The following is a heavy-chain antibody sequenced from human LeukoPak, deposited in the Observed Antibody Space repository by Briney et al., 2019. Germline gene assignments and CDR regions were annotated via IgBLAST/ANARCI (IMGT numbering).Heavy chain of an antibody. D-gene: IGHD5-12*01. Sequence: LSLTCAVYGGSFSGYYWSWIRQPPGKGLEWISYISSSSDSIKYADTVKGRFTSSRGNAKNSLYLQMNSLRAEDTAVYYCTKSRISFSGQADHWGQGTLVTVSS. J-gene: IGHJ4*02. CDR2: ISSSSDSI. V-gene: IGHV3-11*06. CDR1: GGSFSGYY. CDR3: TKSRISFSGQADH.